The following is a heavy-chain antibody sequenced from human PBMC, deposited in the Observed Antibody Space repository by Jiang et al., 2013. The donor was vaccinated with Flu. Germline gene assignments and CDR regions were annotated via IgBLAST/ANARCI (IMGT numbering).Heavy chain of an antibody. CDR3: AKDSNSWGFDY. Sequence: SGAEVKEPGASVKVSCKASGYTLTNYYMQWVRQAPGQGFELMGTMHPNGRTDYAQRFQGRVTMTRDTSTSTVYMELNSLTSEDTAVYYCAKDSNSWGFDYWGQGTLVTVSS. J-gene: IGHJ4*02. D-gene: IGHD3-16*01. CDR2: MHPNGRT. CDR1: GYTLTNYY. V-gene: IGHV1-46*01.